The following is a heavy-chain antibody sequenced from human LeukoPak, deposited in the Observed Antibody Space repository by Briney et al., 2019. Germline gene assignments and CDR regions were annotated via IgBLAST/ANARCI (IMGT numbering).Heavy chain of an antibody. J-gene: IGHJ4*02. D-gene: IGHD3-16*01. V-gene: IGHV3-7*03. CDR1: GFTFRSYW. Sequence: GGSLRLSCAASGFTFRSYWKSWVRQAPGKGLEWVANINQGGSVKYYVDSVKGRFTISRDNSRDTLYLQMNSLRAEDTAVYYCAKGYYDYVWGSYYFDYWGQGTLVTVSS. CDR2: INQGGSVK. CDR3: AKGYYDYVWGSYYFDY.